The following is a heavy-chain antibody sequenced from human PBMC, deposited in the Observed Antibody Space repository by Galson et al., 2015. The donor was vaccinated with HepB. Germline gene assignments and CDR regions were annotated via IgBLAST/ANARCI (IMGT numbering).Heavy chain of an antibody. V-gene: IGHV3-23*01. D-gene: IGHD2-8*01. Sequence: SLRLSCAASGFTFSSYAMSWVRQAPGKGLEWVSAISGSGGSTYYADSVKGRFTISRDNSKNTLYLQMNSLRAEDTAVYYCAKDRHCTNGVCAFDYWGQGTLVTVSS. CDR2: ISGSGGST. CDR1: GFTFSSYA. J-gene: IGHJ4*02. CDR3: AKDRHCTNGVCAFDY.